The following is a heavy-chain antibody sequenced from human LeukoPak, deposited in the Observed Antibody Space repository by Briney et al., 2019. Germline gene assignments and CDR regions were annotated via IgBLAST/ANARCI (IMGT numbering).Heavy chain of an antibody. CDR3: ARGREYYGSGRFYYYGMDV. J-gene: IGHJ6*02. Sequence: SETLSLTCAVYGGSFSGYYWSWIRQPPGKGLGWIGEINHSGSTNYNPSLKSRVTISVDTSKNQFSLKLSSVTAADTAVYYCARGREYYGSGRFYYYGMDVWGQGTTVTVSS. D-gene: IGHD3-10*01. CDR1: GGSFSGYY. V-gene: IGHV4-34*01. CDR2: INHSGST.